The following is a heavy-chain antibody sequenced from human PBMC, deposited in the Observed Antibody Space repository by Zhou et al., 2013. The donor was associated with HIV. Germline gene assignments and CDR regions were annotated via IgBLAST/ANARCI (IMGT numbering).Heavy chain of an antibody. Sequence: QVQLVQSGAEVKKPGASVKVSCKASGYTFTSYSVHWVRQAPGQGLEWMGIINPSGGSTRYAQKFQGRVTMTRDTSISTAYMELSRLRSDDTAVYYCARVGGAAAFEYWGQGTLVTVSS. CDR2: INPSGGST. V-gene: IGHV1-46*01. CDR3: ARVGGAAAFEY. D-gene: IGHD2-2*01. CDR1: GYTFTSYS. J-gene: IGHJ4*02.